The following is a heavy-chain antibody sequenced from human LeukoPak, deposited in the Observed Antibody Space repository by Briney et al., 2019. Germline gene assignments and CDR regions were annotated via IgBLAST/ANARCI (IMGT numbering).Heavy chain of an antibody. J-gene: IGHJ4*02. V-gene: IGHV3-7*01. D-gene: IGHD3-10*01. Sequence: GGSLRLSCAASGFTFSSYSMNWVRQAPGKGLEWVANIKQDGSEKYYVDSVKGRFTISRDNAKNSLYLQVSSLRAEDTAVYYCARDMVDFDYWGQGTLVTASS. CDR1: GFTFSSYS. CDR3: ARDMVDFDY. CDR2: IKQDGSEK.